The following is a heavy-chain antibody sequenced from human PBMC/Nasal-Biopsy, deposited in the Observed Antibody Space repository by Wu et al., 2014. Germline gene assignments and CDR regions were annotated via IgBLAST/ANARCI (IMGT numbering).Heavy chain of an antibody. CDR1: GASISSSY. V-gene: IGHV4-59*04. Sequence: TLSLTCTVSGASISSSYWGWVRQSPGKGLEWMGNVYFGGTTHYNPSLKSRVAMSTDTSKNQFSLKVTSVTDADTAVYYCASSISYSGSGWFDSWGQGILVTVSS. CDR3: ASSISYSGSGWFDS. J-gene: IGHJ5*01. D-gene: IGHD3-10*01. CDR2: VYFGGTT.